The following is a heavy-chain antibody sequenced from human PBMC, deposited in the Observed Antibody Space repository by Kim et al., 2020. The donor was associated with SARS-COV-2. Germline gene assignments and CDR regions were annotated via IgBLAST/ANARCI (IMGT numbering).Heavy chain of an antibody. CDR3: ARMYSGSYCVGFSCWYDP. J-gene: IGHJ5*02. Sequence: SETLSLTCTVPGGSISSYYWSWIRQPPGKGLEWIGHMYFRGSTNYNPSLKSRVTIAIDTSKQEFSLKVTSVTAADTAVYYCARMYSGSYCVGFSCWYDP. D-gene: IGHD1-26*01. CDR1: GGSISSYY. V-gene: IGHV4-59*01. CDR2: MYFRGST.